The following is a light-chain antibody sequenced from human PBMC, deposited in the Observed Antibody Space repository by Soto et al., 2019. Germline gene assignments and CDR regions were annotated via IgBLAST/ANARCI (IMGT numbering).Light chain of an antibody. Sequence: QSVLTQPPSASGTPGQRVTISCSGSSSNIGSNPVNWYQQLPGTAPKLLIYNNHQRPSGVPDRFSGSKSGTSASLSISGLQYEDEADYYCAAWDASLNAHVAFCGGTKVTVL. CDR2: NNH. CDR3: AAWDASLNAHVA. V-gene: IGLV1-44*01. J-gene: IGLJ2*01. CDR1: SSNIGSNP.